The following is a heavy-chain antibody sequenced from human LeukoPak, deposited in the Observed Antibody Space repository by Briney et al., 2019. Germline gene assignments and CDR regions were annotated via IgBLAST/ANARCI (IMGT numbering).Heavy chain of an antibody. Sequence: SETLSLICTVSGGSISSYYWSWIRQPAGKGLEWIGRIYSSGSTNYNPSFQSRVTVSLDTSKSQFSLKLSSVTAADTAVYYCARVAVTGYNWFDPWGQGTLVTVSS. V-gene: IGHV4-4*07. CDR3: ARVAVTGYNWFDP. J-gene: IGHJ5*02. CDR2: IYSSGST. D-gene: IGHD2-21*02. CDR1: GGSISSYY.